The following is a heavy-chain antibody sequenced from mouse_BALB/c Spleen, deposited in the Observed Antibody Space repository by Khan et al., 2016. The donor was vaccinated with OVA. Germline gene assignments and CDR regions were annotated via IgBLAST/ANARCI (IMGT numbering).Heavy chain of an antibody. J-gene: IGHJ3*01. CDR1: GYTFASYT. CDR2: INPSNGYT. CDR3: VRVGAYYRNDGWFGY. Sequence: QVQLKQSGAELARPGASVKMSCKASGYTFASYTIHWIKQRPGQGLEWIGYINPSNGYTNYNQKFKDKATLTADKSSTTAYMQLSSLTSDDSAVYNCVRVGAYYRNDGWFGYWGQGTLVTVSA. D-gene: IGHD2-14*01. V-gene: IGHV1-4*01.